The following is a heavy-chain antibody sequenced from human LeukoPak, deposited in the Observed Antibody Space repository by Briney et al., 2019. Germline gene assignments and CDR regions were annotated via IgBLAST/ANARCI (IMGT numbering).Heavy chain of an antibody. Sequence: PGGSLRLSCAASGFTFSSHAMSWVRQAPGKGLEWVSAISGSGGSKYYADSVKGRFTISRDNSKNTLYVQMNSLRAEDTATYYCAKGTTYYDILTGYGYPYYFDYWGQGTLVTVS. V-gene: IGHV3-23*01. CDR1: GFTFSSHA. J-gene: IGHJ4*02. CDR3: AKGTTYYDILTGYGYPYYFDY. D-gene: IGHD3-9*01. CDR2: ISGSGGSK.